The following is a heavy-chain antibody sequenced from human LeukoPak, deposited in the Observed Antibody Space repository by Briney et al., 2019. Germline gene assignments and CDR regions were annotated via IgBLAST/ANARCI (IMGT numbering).Heavy chain of an antibody. CDR1: GGSISRGGYY. J-gene: IGHJ4*02. CDR3: ARTTDWYYFDY. V-gene: IGHV4-30-2*01. CDR2: IYHSGST. D-gene: IGHD3/OR15-3a*01. Sequence: PSQTLSLTCTVSGGSISRGGYYWSWIRQPPGKGLEWIGYIYHSGSTYYNPSLKSRVTISVDRSKNQFSLKLSSVTAADTAVYYCARTTDWYYFDYWGQGTLVTVSS.